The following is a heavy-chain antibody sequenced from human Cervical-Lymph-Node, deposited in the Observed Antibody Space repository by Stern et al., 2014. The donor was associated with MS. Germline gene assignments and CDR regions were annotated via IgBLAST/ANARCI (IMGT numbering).Heavy chain of an antibody. V-gene: IGHV1-24*01. J-gene: IGHJ6*02. CDR3: ATHRGRVTYYYGMDV. CDR1: GYTLSEIS. Sequence: QVQLMQYGAEVKKPGASVKVSCKVSGYTLSEISMHWVRQAPGKGLECMGGLDPEHGETRYAQKFQGRVAMAEDRSTDTAYMERSSLRSEDTAVYYCATHRGRVTYYYGMDVWGQGTTVTVSS. CDR2: LDPEHGET. D-gene: IGHD2-21*02.